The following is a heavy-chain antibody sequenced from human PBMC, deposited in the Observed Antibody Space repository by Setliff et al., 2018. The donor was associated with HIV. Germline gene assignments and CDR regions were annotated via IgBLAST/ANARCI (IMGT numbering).Heavy chain of an antibody. D-gene: IGHD2-21*02. Sequence: KPGGSLRLSCAASGFTLSDYYMSWIRQAPGKGLEWVSSISSSSSYIYYADSVKGRFTISRDNSKNSLYLQMNSLRTEDTALYYCSKGHPDGDPYYFDYWGQGTLVTVSS. J-gene: IGHJ4*02. CDR1: GFTLSDYY. CDR3: SKGHPDGDPYYFDY. CDR2: ISSSSSYI. V-gene: IGHV3-11*05.